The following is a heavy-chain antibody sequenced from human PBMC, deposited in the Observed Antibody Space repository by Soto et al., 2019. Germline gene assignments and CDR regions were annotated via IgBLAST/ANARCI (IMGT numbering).Heavy chain of an antibody. CDR1: GGSISSSSYY. J-gene: IGHJ6*03. CDR3: ARRRDYYYYMDV. Sequence: SETLSLTCTVSGGSISSSSYYWGWIRQPPGKGLEWIGSIYYSGSTYYNPSLKSRVTISVDTSKNQFSLKLSSVTAADTAVYYCARRRDYYYYMDVWGKGTTVTVSS. V-gene: IGHV4-39*01. CDR2: IYYSGST.